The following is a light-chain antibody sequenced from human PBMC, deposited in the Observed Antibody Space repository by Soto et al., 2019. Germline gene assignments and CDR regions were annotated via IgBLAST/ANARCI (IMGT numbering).Light chain of an antibody. Sequence: IVLPQSPGTMSLSPVSRATLSCRDSQSVASSHLAWYRQKPGQTPRLLIYDASTRATGIPDRFSGSGSGTDFTLTISRLEPEDFAVYCCQQFDGSLWTFGPGTKVDI. J-gene: IGKJ1*01. CDR1: QSVASSH. V-gene: IGKV3-20*01. CDR3: QQFDGSLWT. CDR2: DAS.